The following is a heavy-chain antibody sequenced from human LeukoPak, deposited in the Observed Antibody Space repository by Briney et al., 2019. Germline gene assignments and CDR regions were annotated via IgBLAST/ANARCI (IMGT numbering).Heavy chain of an antibody. D-gene: IGHD1-26*01. Sequence: GESLKIFCKGSGYTFTNYWIGWVRQMPGKGLEWMGIIYPGDSDTRYSPSFQGQVTISADKSISTAYLQWSSLKASDTAMYYCARRGGIVGAPDAFDIWGQGTMVTVSS. CDR2: IYPGDSDT. J-gene: IGHJ3*02. CDR3: ARRGGIVGAPDAFDI. CDR1: GYTFTNYW. V-gene: IGHV5-51*01.